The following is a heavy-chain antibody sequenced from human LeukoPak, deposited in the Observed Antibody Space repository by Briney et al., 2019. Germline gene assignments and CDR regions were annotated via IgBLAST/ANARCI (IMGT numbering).Heavy chain of an antibody. CDR3: ARHVGLPAAIPYYFDY. CDR2: IYHSGST. V-gene: IGHV4-38-2*01. D-gene: IGHD2-2*01. J-gene: IGHJ4*02. Sequence: PSETLSLTCAVSGYSISRGYYLGWLRQPPGKGLEWIGSIYHSGSTYYNPPLKSRVTISVDTSKHQFSLKLSSVTAADTAVYYCARHVGLPAAIPYYFDYWGQGTLVTVSS. CDR1: GYSISRGYY.